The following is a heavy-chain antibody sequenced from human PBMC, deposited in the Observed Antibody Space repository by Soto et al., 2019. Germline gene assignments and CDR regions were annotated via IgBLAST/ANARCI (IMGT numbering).Heavy chain of an antibody. D-gene: IGHD3-22*01. Sequence: QLQLQESGPGLVKPSETLSLTCTVSGGSISSSSYYWGWIRQPPGKGLEWIGSIYYSGSTYYNPSLKSRVTISVDTSKNQFSLKLRSVTAADTAVYYCARTQDYDSSNDAFDIWGQGTMVTVSS. CDR1: GGSISSSSYY. CDR2: IYYSGST. CDR3: ARTQDYDSSNDAFDI. V-gene: IGHV4-39*01. J-gene: IGHJ3*02.